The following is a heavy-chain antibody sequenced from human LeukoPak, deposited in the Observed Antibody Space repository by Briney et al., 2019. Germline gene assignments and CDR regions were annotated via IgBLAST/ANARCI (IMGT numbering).Heavy chain of an antibody. CDR2: ISSNGGST. Sequence: GGSLRLSCAASGFTFSSYAMHWVRQAPGKGLDYVSAISSNGGSTYYANSVKGRFTISRDNSKNTLYLQMGSLRAEDMAVYYCARDDCSSTSCYGGFDYWGQGTLVTVSS. CDR3: ARDDCSSTSCYGGFDY. CDR1: GFTFSSYA. V-gene: IGHV3-64*01. D-gene: IGHD2-2*01. J-gene: IGHJ4*02.